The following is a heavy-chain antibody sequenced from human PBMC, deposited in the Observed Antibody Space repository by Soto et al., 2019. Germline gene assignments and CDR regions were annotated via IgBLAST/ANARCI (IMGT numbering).Heavy chain of an antibody. CDR1: GGTFSSYA. V-gene: IGHV1-69*01. D-gene: IGHD5-12*01. CDR2: IIPIFGTA. CDR3: ARASEMATIRLDAFDI. Sequence: KISCKASGGTFSSYAISWVRQAPGQGLEWMGGIIPIFGTANYAQKFQGRVTITADESTSTAYMELSSLRSEDTAVYYCARASEMATIRLDAFDIWGQGTMVTVSS. J-gene: IGHJ3*02.